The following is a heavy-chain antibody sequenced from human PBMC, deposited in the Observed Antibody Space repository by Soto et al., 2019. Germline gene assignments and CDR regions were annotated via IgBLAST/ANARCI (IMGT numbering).Heavy chain of an antibody. D-gene: IGHD3-22*01. CDR3: ARENMIVVVPVSYYGMDV. J-gene: IGHJ6*02. Sequence: PSETQSLTCTVSGGSVSSGSNYWSWIRQPPGKGLEWIGYIYSSGSTNYNPSLKSRVTISVDTTKNQFSLKLSSLTAADTAVYYCARENMIVVVPVSYYGMDVWGQGTTVTVSS. CDR1: GGSVSSGSNY. V-gene: IGHV4-61*01. CDR2: IYSSGST.